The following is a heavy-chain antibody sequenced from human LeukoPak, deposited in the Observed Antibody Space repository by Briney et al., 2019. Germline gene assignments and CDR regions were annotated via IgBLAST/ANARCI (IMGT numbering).Heavy chain of an antibody. Sequence: PSETLSLTCTVSGGSISSYYWSWIRQPPGKGLEWIGYIYYSGSTYYNPSLKSRVTISVDTSKNQFSLKLSSVTAADTAVYYCARDSSSGFDYWGQGTLVTVSS. CDR2: IYYSGST. CDR3: ARDSSSGFDY. V-gene: IGHV4-59*12. D-gene: IGHD6-6*01. CDR1: GGSISSYY. J-gene: IGHJ4*02.